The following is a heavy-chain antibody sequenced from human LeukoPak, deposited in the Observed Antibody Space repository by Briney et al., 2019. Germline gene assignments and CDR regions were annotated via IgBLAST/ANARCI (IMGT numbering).Heavy chain of an antibody. Sequence: GGSLRLSCAASGFTFNNFEMNWVRQAPGKGLEWISYISSSGSTMYYADSVKGRFTISRENAKNSLSLQMNNLRAEDTAVYYCARDSLAYFDFWGQGTLVTVSS. D-gene: IGHD3-3*02. CDR3: ARDSLAYFDF. V-gene: IGHV3-48*03. J-gene: IGHJ4*02. CDR2: ISSSGSTM. CDR1: GFTFNNFE.